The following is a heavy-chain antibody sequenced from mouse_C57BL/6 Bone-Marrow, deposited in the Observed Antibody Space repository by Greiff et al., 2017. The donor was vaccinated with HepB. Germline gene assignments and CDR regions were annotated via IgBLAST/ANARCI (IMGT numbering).Heavy chain of an antibody. J-gene: IGHJ2*01. CDR3: ATYSKGSVYFDY. Sequence: EVQGVESGGGLVQPGESLKLSCESNEYEFPSHDMSWVRQTPEKRLELVAAINSDGGSTYYPDTMERRFIISRDNTKKTLYLQMSSLRSEDTALYYCATYSKGSVYFDYWGQGTTLTVSS. D-gene: IGHD2-5*01. CDR2: INSDGGST. CDR1: EYEFPSHD. V-gene: IGHV5-2*01.